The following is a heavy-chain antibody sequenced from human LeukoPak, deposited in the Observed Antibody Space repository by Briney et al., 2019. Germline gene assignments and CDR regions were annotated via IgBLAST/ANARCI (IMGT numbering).Heavy chain of an antibody. J-gene: IGHJ4*02. Sequence: GGSPRLSCAASGFTFSDYYMTWIRQAPGKGLEWLSYISSSSDYTDYADSVKGRFTISRDNAKNSLYLQMNGLRAEDTAVYYCARDQPDYYDSSGYYRWGQGTLVTVSS. CDR2: ISSSSDYT. CDR1: GFTFSDYY. CDR3: ARDQPDYYDSSGYYR. V-gene: IGHV3-11*06. D-gene: IGHD3-22*01.